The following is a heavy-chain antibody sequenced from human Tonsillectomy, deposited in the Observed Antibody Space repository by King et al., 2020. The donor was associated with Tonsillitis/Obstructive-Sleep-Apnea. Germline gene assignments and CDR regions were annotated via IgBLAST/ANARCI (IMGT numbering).Heavy chain of an antibody. CDR2: ITAYNGDT. CDR1: GYSFINYG. CDR3: ARGGSYGRSSIWDAPDY. V-gene: IGHV1-18*01. J-gene: IGHJ4*02. D-gene: IGHD6-13*01. Sequence: VQLVESGAEVKKPGASVKVSCKASGYSFINYGINWVRQAPGQGLEWMGCITAYNGDTNYAQKLQGRVTMTTDTSTSTAYMELRSLRSDDTAVYYCARGGSYGRSSIWDAPDYWGQGTLVTVSS.